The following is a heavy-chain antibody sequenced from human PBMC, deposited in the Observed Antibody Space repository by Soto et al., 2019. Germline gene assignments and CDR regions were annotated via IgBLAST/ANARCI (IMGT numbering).Heavy chain of an antibody. V-gene: IGHV3-23*01. CDR3: ARDEYDSSLNFDY. D-gene: IGHD3-22*01. J-gene: IGHJ4*02. CDR1: GFTFGRSA. Sequence: GGSLRLSCAASGFTFGRSAMSWVRQAPGKGLEWVSVASCGGDMTYYADSVKGRFTISRDNAKNSLYLQMNSLRAEDTAVYYCARDEYDSSLNFDYWGQGTLVTVSS. CDR2: ASCGGDMT.